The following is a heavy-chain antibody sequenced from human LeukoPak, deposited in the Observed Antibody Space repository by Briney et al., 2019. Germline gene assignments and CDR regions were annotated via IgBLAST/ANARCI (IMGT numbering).Heavy chain of an antibody. CDR1: GFTFRDFA. CDR2: IRSESHGATT. V-gene: IGHV3-49*03. J-gene: IGHJ4*02. CDR3: TRGAMAPDY. Sequence: GGSLRLSCTTSGFTFRDFAMSWLRQAPGKGLEWVGFIRSESHGATTEYAASVKDRFTISRDDSKSTIYLQMNSLKSEDTAVYYCTRGAMAPDYWGQGSLVTVSS. D-gene: IGHD5-18*01.